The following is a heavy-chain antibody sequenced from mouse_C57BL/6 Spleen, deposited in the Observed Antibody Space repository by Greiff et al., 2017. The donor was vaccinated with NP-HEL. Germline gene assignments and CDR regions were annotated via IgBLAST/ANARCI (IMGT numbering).Heavy chain of an antibody. Sequence: QVQLQQSGPELVKPGASVKISCKASGYAFSSSWMNWVKQRPGKGLEWIGRIYPGDGDTNYNGKFKGKATLTADKSSSTAYMQLSSLTSEDSAVYFCARPTVENPAWFAYWGQGTLVTVSA. D-gene: IGHD1-1*01. CDR3: ARPTVENPAWFAY. CDR2: IYPGDGDT. J-gene: IGHJ3*01. V-gene: IGHV1-82*01. CDR1: GYAFSSSW.